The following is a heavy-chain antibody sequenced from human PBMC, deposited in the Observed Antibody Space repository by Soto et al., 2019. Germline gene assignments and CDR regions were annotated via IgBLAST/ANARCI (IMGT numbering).Heavy chain of an antibody. J-gene: IGHJ6*02. CDR3: ARQPARSSSYGMDA. CDR2: IYYSGST. V-gene: IGHV4-39*01. CDR1: GGSISSSSYY. Sequence: SETLSLTCTVSGGSISSSSYYWGWIRQPPGKGLEWIGSIYYSGSTYYNPSLKSRVTISVDTSKNQFSLKLSSVTAADTAVYYCARQPARSSSYGMDAWAKGPRSPSP.